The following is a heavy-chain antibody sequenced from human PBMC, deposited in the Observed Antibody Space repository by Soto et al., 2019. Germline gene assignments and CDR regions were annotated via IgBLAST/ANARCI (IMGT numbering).Heavy chain of an antibody. CDR1: GYTFTSYA. V-gene: IGHV1-3*01. CDR3: ARGSIDVWFGVYYSGMDV. J-gene: IGHJ6*02. D-gene: IGHD3-10*01. Sequence: GASVKVSCKASGYTFTSYAMHWVRQAPGQRLEWMGWINAGNGNTKYSQKFQGRVTITRDTSASTAYMELSSLRSEDTAVYYCARGSIDVWFGVYYSGMDVWGQGTTVTVSS. CDR2: INAGNGNT.